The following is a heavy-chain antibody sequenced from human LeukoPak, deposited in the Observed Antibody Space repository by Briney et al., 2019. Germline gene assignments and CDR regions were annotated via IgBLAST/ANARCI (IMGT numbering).Heavy chain of an antibody. V-gene: IGHV1-69*13. CDR3: ARHHSGYDQYYYGMDV. CDR2: IIPIFGTA. Sequence: ASVKVSCKASGGTFSSYAISWVRQAPGQGLEWMGGIIPIFGTANYAQKFQGRVTITADESTSTAYMELSSLRSEDTAVYDCARHHSGYDQYYYGMDVWGQGTTVTVSS. D-gene: IGHD5-12*01. J-gene: IGHJ6*02. CDR1: GGTFSSYA.